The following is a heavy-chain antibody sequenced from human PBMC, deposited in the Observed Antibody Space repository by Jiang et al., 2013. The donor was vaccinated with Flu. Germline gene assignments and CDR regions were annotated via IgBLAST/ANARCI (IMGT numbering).Heavy chain of an antibody. Sequence: RLSCAASGFTFSSYSMNWVRQAPGKGLEWVSSISSSSSYIYYADSVKGRFTISRDNAKNSLYLQMNSLRAEDTAVYYCARDSFGVPAANNWFDPWGQGTLVTVSS. D-gene: IGHD2-2*01. CDR1: GFTFSSYS. V-gene: IGHV3-21*01. CDR2: ISSSSSYI. J-gene: IGHJ5*02. CDR3: ARDSFGVPAANNWFDP.